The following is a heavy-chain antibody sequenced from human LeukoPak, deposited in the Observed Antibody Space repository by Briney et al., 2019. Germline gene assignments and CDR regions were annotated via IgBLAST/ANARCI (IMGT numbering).Heavy chain of an antibody. J-gene: IGHJ6*02. CDR1: GFTFRDYL. Sequence: GGSLRLSCAASGFTFRDYLMTWVRQAAGKGLEWVASIELDGSEKYYADSVKGRFTLSRDNVENSLYLQMNTLRVDDTAVYYCAQGHYHMDVGGHGTTVTVSS. CDR3: AQGHYHMDV. V-gene: IGHV3-7*01. CDR2: IELDGSEK.